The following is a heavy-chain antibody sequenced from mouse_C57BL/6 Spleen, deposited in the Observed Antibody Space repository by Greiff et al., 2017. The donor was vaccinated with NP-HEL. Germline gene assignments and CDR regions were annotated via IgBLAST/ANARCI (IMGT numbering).Heavy chain of an antibody. Sequence: VQLQQSGAELVKPGASVKLSCTASGFNIKDYYMHWVKQRTEQGLEWIGRIDPEDGETKYAPKFQGKATITADTSFNTDFLQLSGLTSEGTSDYYSAGLRRDAMDYWGQGTSVTVSS. CDR3: AGLRRDAMDY. J-gene: IGHJ4*01. D-gene: IGHD3-1*01. V-gene: IGHV14-2*01. CDR1: GFNIKDYY. CDR2: IDPEDGET.